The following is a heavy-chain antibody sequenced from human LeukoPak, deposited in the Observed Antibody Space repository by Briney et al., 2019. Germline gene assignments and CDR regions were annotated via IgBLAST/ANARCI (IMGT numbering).Heavy chain of an antibody. CDR1: GYTFTSYG. D-gene: IGHD3-10*01. J-gene: IGHJ1*01. CDR2: ISAYNGNT. V-gene: IGHV1-18*01. Sequence: ASVKVSCKASGYTFTSYGISWVRQAPGQGLEWMGWISAYNGNTNYAQKLQGRVTMTTDTSTSTAYMELRSLRSDDTAVYYCARVSPYYSPEYFQHWGPGTLVTVSS. CDR3: ARVSPYYSPEYFQH.